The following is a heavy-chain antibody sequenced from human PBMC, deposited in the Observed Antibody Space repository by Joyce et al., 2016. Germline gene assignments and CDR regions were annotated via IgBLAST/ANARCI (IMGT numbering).Heavy chain of an antibody. Sequence: VQLQESGPGLVKPSETLSLTCDVSGDSISSGYFYGGVRHAPGKGLEWIANIYHNGKTYYNASLKSRVTISVDTSKNQLSLKLSSVTAADTAVYYCARDPQNFGFWGQGTLVIVSS. V-gene: IGHV4-38-2*02. CDR3: ARDPQNFGF. CDR1: GDSISSGYF. J-gene: IGHJ4*02. D-gene: IGHD2/OR15-2a*01. CDR2: IYHNGKT.